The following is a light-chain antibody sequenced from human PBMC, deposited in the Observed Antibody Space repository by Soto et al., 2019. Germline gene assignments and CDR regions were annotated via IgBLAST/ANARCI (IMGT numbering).Light chain of an antibody. Sequence: EVVLTQSPGTLSLSPGERATLSCRASQRVSSSYLAWYQQKPGQAPRLLIYGTSSRATGIPDRFSGSVSGTVFTLIISRLEPEDFAVYYCQQYGSSSWTFGQGTKVDIK. CDR3: QQYGSSSWT. CDR1: QRVSSSY. J-gene: IGKJ1*01. CDR2: GTS. V-gene: IGKV3-20*01.